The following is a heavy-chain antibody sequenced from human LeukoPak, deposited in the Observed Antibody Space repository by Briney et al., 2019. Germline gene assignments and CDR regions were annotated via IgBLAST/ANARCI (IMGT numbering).Heavy chain of an antibody. CDR3: ATRLGYCTNGVCSDDAFDI. D-gene: IGHD2-8*01. V-gene: IGHV1-24*01. CDR1: GYTFTSYD. CDR2: FDPEDGET. J-gene: IGHJ3*02. Sequence: ASVKVSCKASGYTFTSYDINWVRQAPGKGLEWMGGFDPEDGETIYAQKFQGRVTMTEDTSTDTAYMELSSLRSEDTAVYYCATRLGYCTNGVCSDDAFDIWGQGTMVTVSS.